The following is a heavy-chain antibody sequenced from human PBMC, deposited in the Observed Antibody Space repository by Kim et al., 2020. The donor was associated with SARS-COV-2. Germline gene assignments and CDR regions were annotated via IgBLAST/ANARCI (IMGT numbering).Heavy chain of an antibody. CDR1: GFTFGSYA. D-gene: IGHD5-18*01. CDR2: ISGSGLTT. Sequence: GGSLRLSCAASGFTFGSYAMTWVRQAPGKGLEWVSSISGSGLTTYPADSVKGRFTISRDNSKNMVYLQMNTLRVEDTAFYYCAKDKVEITIRYGYFFDFWGEGSLVTVSS. J-gene: IGHJ4*02. CDR3: AKDKVEITIRYGYFFDF. V-gene: IGHV3-23*01.